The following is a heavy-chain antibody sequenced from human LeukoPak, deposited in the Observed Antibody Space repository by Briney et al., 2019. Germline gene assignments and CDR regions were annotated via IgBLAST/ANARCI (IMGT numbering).Heavy chain of an antibody. CDR1: GLTFSTYA. Sequence: PGGSLRLSCAASGLTFSTYAMSWVRQAPGKGLEWVSAISSGGTTYYADPVKGRFTISRDNSKNTLYVQMNSLGVEDTAVYYCANIAVAAHYYFDYWGQGTLVNVSS. J-gene: IGHJ4*02. V-gene: IGHV3-23*01. CDR2: ISSGGTT. CDR3: ANIAVAAHYYFDY. D-gene: IGHD6-19*01.